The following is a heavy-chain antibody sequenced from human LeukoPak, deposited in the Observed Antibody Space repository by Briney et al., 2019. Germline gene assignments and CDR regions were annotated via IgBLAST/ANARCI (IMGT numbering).Heavy chain of an antibody. CDR3: ARATIAVAGQFDP. J-gene: IGHJ5*02. Sequence: SVKVSCKASGYTFTGYYMYWVRQAPGQGLEWMGRIIPILGIANYAQKFQGRVTITADKSTSTAYMELSSLRSEDTAVYYCARATIAVAGQFDPWGQGTLVTVSS. CDR1: GYTFTGYY. D-gene: IGHD6-19*01. V-gene: IGHV1-69*04. CDR2: IIPILGIA.